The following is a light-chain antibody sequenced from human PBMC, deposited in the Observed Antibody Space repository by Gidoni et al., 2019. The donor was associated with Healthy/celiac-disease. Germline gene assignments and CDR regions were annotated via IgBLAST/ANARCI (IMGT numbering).Light chain of an antibody. J-gene: IGLJ1*01. CDR1: SSAVGGYNY. CDR3: SSYTSSSTFYV. CDR2: EVS. Sequence: QSALTQPASVSGSPGQSFTISCTGTSSAVGGYNYVSWYQQHPGKAPKLMIYEVSNRPSGVSNRFSGSKSGNTASLTISGLQAEDEADYYCSSYTSSSTFYVFGTGTKVTVL. V-gene: IGLV2-14*01.